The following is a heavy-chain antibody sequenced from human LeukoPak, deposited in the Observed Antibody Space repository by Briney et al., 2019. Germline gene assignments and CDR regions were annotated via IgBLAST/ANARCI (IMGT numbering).Heavy chain of an antibody. Sequence: PSETLSLTCTVSGYSISSGYYWGWIRQPPGKGLEWIGSIYHSGSTYYNPSLKSRVTISVDTSKNQFSLKLSSVTAADTAVYYCARVRGRSGLFGLVPRRGDYFDYWGQGTLVTVSS. CDR2: IYHSGST. CDR3: ARVRGRSGLFGLVPRRGDYFDY. J-gene: IGHJ4*02. D-gene: IGHD3-3*01. CDR1: GYSISSGYY. V-gene: IGHV4-38-2*02.